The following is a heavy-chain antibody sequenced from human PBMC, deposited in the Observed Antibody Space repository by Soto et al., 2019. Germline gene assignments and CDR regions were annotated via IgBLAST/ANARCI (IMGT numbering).Heavy chain of an antibody. CDR2: VYDSATT. CDR1: DGSIRNYY. Sequence: SETLSLTCTVSDGSIRNYYWNWIRQPPGKGLDWIGYVYDSATTNYNPSLESRVTISVDTSKNQFSLKLTSVTAADTAVYYCARRPGYGNAFDIWGQGTMVTVSS. J-gene: IGHJ3*02. CDR3: ARRPGYGNAFDI. V-gene: IGHV4-59*08. D-gene: IGHD5-18*01.